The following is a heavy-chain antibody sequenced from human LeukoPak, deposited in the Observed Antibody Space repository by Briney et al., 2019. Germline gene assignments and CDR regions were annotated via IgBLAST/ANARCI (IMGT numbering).Heavy chain of an antibody. D-gene: IGHD6-13*01. CDR3: ARDGRHFSYSSSWYGYFDY. V-gene: IGHV4-30-2*01. J-gene: IGHJ4*02. Sequence: PSETLSLTCTVSGGSISSGGYYWSWIRQPPGKGLEWIGYIYHSGSTYYNPSLKSRVTISVDRSKNQFSLKLSSVTAADTAVYYCARDGRHFSYSSSWYGYFDYWGQGTLVTVSS. CDR1: GGSISSGGYY. CDR2: IYHSGST.